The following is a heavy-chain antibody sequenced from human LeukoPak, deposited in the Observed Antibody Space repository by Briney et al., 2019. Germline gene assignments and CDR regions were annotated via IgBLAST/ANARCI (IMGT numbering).Heavy chain of an antibody. Sequence: GGSLRLSCAASGFTFSAYSMNWVRLAPGAGLELVSSIGAAGSHIYYADSMKGRFTISRDNAKSSLFLQMNSLRAEDTGIYYCVRVGSGATRADTLDLWGQGTMVTVSS. CDR1: GFTFSAYS. J-gene: IGHJ3*01. V-gene: IGHV3-21*01. D-gene: IGHD6-19*01. CDR2: IGAAGSHI. CDR3: VRVGSGATRADTLDL.